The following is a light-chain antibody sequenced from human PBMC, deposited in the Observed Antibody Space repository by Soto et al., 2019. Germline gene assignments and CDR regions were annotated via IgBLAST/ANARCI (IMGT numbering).Light chain of an antibody. CDR2: DNK. J-gene: IGLJ3*02. Sequence: QSVLTQPPSASAAPGQKVTISCSGGSSNIGNNYVSWYQQFPGTAPKLLIYDNKKRPSGIPDRFSGSKSGTSATLDITGLQTGDEADYYCGTWDNSLSAGLFGGGTKLTVL. CDR3: GTWDNSLSAGL. CDR1: SSNIGNNY. V-gene: IGLV1-51*01.